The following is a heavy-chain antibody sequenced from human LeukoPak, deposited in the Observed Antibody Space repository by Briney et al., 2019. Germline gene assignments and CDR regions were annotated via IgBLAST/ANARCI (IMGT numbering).Heavy chain of an antibody. J-gene: IGHJ4*02. Sequence: PGGSLRLSCAASGFTFDDYGMSWVRQAPGKGLEWVSGINWNGGSTGYADSVKGRFTISRDNAKNSLYLQMNSLRVEDTAIYYCARDLAGARDKWGQGTLVTVSS. CDR3: ARDLAGARDK. CDR1: GFTFDDYG. CDR2: INWNGGST. D-gene: IGHD2-15*01. V-gene: IGHV3-20*04.